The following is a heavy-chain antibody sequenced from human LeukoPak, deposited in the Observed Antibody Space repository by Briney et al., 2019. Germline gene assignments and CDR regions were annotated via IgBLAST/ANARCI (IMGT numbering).Heavy chain of an antibody. Sequence: ASVKVSCKASGYTFTSYGISWVRQAPGQGLEWMGWISAYNGNTNYAQKLQGRVTMTTDTSTSTAYMELRSLRSDDTAVYYCARGGYRSSTSCYAPKYFQHWGQGTLVTVSS. V-gene: IGHV1-18*04. CDR1: GYTFTSYG. CDR3: ARGGYRSSTSCYAPKYFQH. J-gene: IGHJ1*01. D-gene: IGHD2-2*01. CDR2: ISAYNGNT.